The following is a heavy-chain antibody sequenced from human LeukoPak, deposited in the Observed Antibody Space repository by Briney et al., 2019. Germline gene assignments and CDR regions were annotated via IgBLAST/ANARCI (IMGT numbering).Heavy chain of an antibody. CDR2: ISAYNSNT. J-gene: IGHJ4*02. CDR3: ATYYYDSTGYYYALRD. Sequence: ASVKVSCKASGYTFTSYGINWVRQAPGQGLEWMGWISAYNSNTHYAQKLQGRVTLTTDTSTSTAYMEVRSLRSDDTAVYYCATYYYDSTGYYYALRDWGQGTLVTVSS. D-gene: IGHD3-22*01. V-gene: IGHV1-18*01. CDR1: GYTFTSYG.